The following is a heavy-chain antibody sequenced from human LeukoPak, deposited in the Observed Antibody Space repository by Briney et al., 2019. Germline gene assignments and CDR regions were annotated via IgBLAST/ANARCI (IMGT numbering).Heavy chain of an antibody. J-gene: IGHJ4*02. CDR1: GYTFTGYY. D-gene: IGHD6-6*01. Sequence: ASMNVSCKASGYTFTGYYMHWVRQATGQGLEWMGWMNPNSGNTGYAQKFQGRVTMTRNTSISTAYMELSSLRSEDTAVYYCARDGSSSSSGHYWGQGTLVTVSS. V-gene: IGHV1-8*02. CDR3: ARDGSSSSSGHY. CDR2: MNPNSGNT.